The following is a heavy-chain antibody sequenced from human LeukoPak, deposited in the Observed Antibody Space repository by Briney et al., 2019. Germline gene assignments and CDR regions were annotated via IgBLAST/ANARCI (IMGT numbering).Heavy chain of an antibody. J-gene: IGHJ4*02. D-gene: IGHD2-2*01. Sequence: QPGGSLRLSCAASGFPFNTCAMNWVRQAPGKGLEWVSTIRGGGGDTYYADSVKGRFTISRDNSESTLTLQMNSLRAEDTAVYYCAKSKQGYCSSNNEPLCYFDYWGQGTLVTVSS. CDR2: IRGGGGDT. V-gene: IGHV3-23*01. CDR1: GFPFNTCA. CDR3: AKSKQGYCSSNNEPLCYFDY.